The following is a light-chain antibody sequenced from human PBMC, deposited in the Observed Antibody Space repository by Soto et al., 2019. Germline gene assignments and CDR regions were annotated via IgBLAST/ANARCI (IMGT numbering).Light chain of an antibody. Sequence: VLTQSPATLSLSPGERATLSCRASQTVGAYIAWYQQKPGQAPRLLIYATSYRATGIPARFSGSGSGTDFTLTISSLEPEDFGIYYCQRRNISSFGPGTTVEIK. CDR1: QTVGAY. V-gene: IGKV3-11*01. CDR3: QRRNISS. J-gene: IGKJ1*01. CDR2: ATS.